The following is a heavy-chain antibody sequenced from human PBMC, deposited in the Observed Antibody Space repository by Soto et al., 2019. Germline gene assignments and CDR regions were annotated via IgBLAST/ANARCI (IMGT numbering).Heavy chain of an antibody. Sequence: ASVKVSCKASGYTFTGYYMHWVRQAPGQGLEWMGWINPNSGGTNCAQKFQGRVTMTRDTSISTAYMELSRLRSDDTAVYYCATSAYDFWSRLTFDYWGQGTLVTVSS. CDR1: GYTFTGYY. J-gene: IGHJ4*02. V-gene: IGHV1-2*02. CDR2: INPNSGGT. CDR3: ATSAYDFWSRLTFDY. D-gene: IGHD3-3*01.